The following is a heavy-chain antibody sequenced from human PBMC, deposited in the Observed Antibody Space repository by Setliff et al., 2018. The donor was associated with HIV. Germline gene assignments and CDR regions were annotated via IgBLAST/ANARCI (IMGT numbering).Heavy chain of an antibody. V-gene: IGHV1-2*02. J-gene: IGHJ4*02. Sequence: ASVKVSCKAFEYTFIDYFIHWVRQAPGQGLEWMGWISPYNGDTKILQKFRGRVTLTRDSSINTDYLEFSGLRSDDTAVYYFARQLSNSLDCWGQGALVTVSS. CDR1: EYTFIDYF. CDR3: ARQLSNSLDC. D-gene: IGHD7-27*01. CDR2: ISPYNGDT.